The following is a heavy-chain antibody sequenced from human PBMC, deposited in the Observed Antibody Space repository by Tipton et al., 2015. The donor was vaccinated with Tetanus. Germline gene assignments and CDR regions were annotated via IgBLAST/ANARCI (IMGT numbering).Heavy chain of an antibody. V-gene: IGHV4-4*07. CDR2: IYSSGST. CDR3: ARDFRERSGTYFSYYYTMDV. Sequence: GLVKPSETLSLTCTVSGGDISTFYWNWIRQPAGKGLEWIGRIYSSGSTNYNPSHKSRVTMSIDTSKNQFSLGLTSVTAADTAVYYCARDFRERSGTYFSYYYTMDVWGQGTTVTVSS. D-gene: IGHD1-26*01. CDR1: GGDISTFY. J-gene: IGHJ6*02.